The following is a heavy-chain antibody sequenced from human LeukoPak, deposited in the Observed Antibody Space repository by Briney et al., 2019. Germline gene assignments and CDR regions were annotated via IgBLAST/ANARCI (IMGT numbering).Heavy chain of an antibody. CDR2: IWYDGSNK. V-gene: IGHV3-33*01. Sequence: PGGSLRLSCAASGFTFSNYGMHWVRQAQGKGLEWVALIWYDGSNKYYADSVRGRFHISRDNSKNTLYLQMKSLRVEDTAVYYCARAGVGAIYYFDYWGQGTLVTVSS. CDR3: ARAGVGAIYYFDY. J-gene: IGHJ4*02. D-gene: IGHD1-26*01. CDR1: GFTFSNYG.